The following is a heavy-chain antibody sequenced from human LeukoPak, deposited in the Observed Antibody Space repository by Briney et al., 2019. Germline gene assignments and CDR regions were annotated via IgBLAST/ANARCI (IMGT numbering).Heavy chain of an antibody. V-gene: IGHV1-18*01. J-gene: IGHJ6*03. CDR2: ISAYNGNT. CDR1: GGTFSSYA. CDR3: ARGEDDSSGYYYNYYYYMDV. Sequence: ASVKVSCKASGGTFSSYAISWVRQAPGQGLEWMGWISAYNGNTNYAQKFHGRVTMTTDTSTNTAYMELKSLRSDDTAVYYCARGEDDSSGYYYNYYYYMDVWGKGTTVTVSS. D-gene: IGHD3-22*01.